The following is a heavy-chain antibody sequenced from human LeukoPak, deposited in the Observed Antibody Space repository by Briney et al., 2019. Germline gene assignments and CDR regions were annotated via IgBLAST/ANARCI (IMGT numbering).Heavy chain of an antibody. J-gene: IGHJ4*02. CDR1: GFTFSSYS. CDR3: ARGYYYFDY. D-gene: IGHD1-1*01. CDR2: IYSGGST. V-gene: IGHV3-66*01. Sequence: PGGSLRLSCAASGFTFSSYSINWVRQAPGKGLEWVSVIYSGGSTYYADSVKGRFTISRDNSKNTLYLQMNSLRAEDTAVYYCARGYYYFDYWGQGTLVTVSS.